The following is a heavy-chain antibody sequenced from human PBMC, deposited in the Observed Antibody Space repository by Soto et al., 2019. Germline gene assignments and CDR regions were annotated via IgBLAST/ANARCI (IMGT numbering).Heavy chain of an antibody. V-gene: IGHV4-34*01. CDR2: INHSGRT. Sequence: SETLSLTCAVYGGSFNGYYWTWIRQSPGKGLEWIGEINHSGRTDYNPSLKSRVTISIDTSKKQFSLNLTSVTAADTAVYSCARGGAALIRGAIGCLDYCGQGTLVTVSS. J-gene: IGHJ4*02. CDR3: ARGGAALIRGAIGCLDY. CDR1: GGSFNGYY. D-gene: IGHD3-10*01.